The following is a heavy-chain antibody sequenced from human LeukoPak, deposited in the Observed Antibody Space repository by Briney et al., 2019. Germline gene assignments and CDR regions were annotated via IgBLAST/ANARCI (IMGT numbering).Heavy chain of an antibody. CDR1: GFTFSSYA. CDR3: AKVGKTRTNHD. CDR2: ISGSGGST. Sequence: GGSLRLSCAASGFTFSSYAMSWVRQAPGKGLEWVPAISGSGGSTYYADSVKGRFTISRDNSKNTLYLQMNGLRAEDTAVYYCAKVGKTRTNHDWGQGTLVTVSS. D-gene: IGHD1-14*01. V-gene: IGHV3-23*01. J-gene: IGHJ4*02.